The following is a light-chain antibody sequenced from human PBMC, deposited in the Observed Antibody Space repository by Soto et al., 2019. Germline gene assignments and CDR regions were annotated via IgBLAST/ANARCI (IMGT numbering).Light chain of an antibody. V-gene: IGKV1-17*01. CDR3: LRYYTYPRT. CDR2: DAS. CDR1: HVIRND. Sequence: DIQMTQSPSSLSSSVGDRVTITCRASHVIRNDLAWYQQKPGKAPERLIYDASSLQSGVPSRFSGSESGTEFTLTISSLQPEDFAPYYCLRYYTYPRTFGQGTKLEIK. J-gene: IGKJ2*01.